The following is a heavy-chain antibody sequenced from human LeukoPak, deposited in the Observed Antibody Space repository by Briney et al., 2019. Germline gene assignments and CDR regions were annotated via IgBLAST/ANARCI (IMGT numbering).Heavy chain of an antibody. V-gene: IGHV3-33*01. CDR3: ARRMTTVVTDAFDI. Sequence: GGSLRLSCAASGFTFSSYGMHWVRQAPGKGLEWVAVIWYDGSNKYYADSVKGRFTISRDNSKNTLYLQMSSLRAEDTAVYYCARRMTTVVTDAFDIWGQGTMVTVSS. D-gene: IGHD4-23*01. CDR1: GFTFSSYG. J-gene: IGHJ3*02. CDR2: IWYDGSNK.